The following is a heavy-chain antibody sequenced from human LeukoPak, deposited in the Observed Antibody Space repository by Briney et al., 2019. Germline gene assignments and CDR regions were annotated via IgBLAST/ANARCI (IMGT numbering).Heavy chain of an antibody. CDR3: ARAAYYYGLAKSWFDP. CDR1: GGSFSGYY. J-gene: IGHJ5*02. Sequence: SETPSLTCAVYGGSFSGYYWSWIRQPPGKGLEWIGEINHSGSTNYNPSLKSRVTISVDTSKNQFSLKLSSVTAADTAVYYCARAAYYYGLAKSWFDPWGQGTLVTVSS. CDR2: INHSGST. V-gene: IGHV4-34*01. D-gene: IGHD3-10*01.